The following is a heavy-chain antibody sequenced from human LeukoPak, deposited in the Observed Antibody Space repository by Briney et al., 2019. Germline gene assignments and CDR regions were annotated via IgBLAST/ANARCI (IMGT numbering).Heavy chain of an antibody. J-gene: IGHJ4*02. CDR1: GGSISSYY. D-gene: IGHD6-19*01. CDR3: ARETSSGWSEHFDY. V-gene: IGHV4-4*07. Sequence: SETLSLTCTVSGGSISSYYWSWIRQPAGKGLEWIGRIYSSGSTNCNPSLKSRVTMSVDTSKNQFSLRLSSVTAADTAVYYCARETSSGWSEHFDYWGQGSLVTVSS. CDR2: IYSSGST.